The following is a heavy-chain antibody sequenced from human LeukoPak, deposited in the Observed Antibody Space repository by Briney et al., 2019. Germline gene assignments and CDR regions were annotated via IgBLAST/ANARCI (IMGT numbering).Heavy chain of an antibody. D-gene: IGHD5-18*01. CDR2: IYYSGST. CDR1: GGSISSYY. Sequence: SETLSLTCTVSGGSISSYYWSWIWQPPGKGLEWIGYIYYSGSTNYNPSLKSRVTISVDTSKNQFSLKLSSVTAADTAVYYCAKGGYSYAYYFDYWGQGTLVTVSS. V-gene: IGHV4-59*08. J-gene: IGHJ4*02. CDR3: AKGGYSYAYYFDY.